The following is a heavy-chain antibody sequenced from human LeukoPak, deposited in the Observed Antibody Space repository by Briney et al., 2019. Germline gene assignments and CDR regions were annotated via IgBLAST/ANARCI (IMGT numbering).Heavy chain of an antibody. J-gene: IGHJ6*02. D-gene: IGHD2-15*01. CDR3: AREGPLDCSGGSCYLGGYYYYGMDV. CDR2: IKQDGSEK. Sequence: GGSLRLSCAASGFTFSSYWMSWVRQAPGKGLEWVANIKQDGSEKYYVDSVKGRFTISRDNAKNSPYLQMNSLRAEDTAVYYCAREGPLDCSGGSCYLGGYYYYGMDVWGQGTTVTVSS. V-gene: IGHV3-7*04. CDR1: GFTFSSYW.